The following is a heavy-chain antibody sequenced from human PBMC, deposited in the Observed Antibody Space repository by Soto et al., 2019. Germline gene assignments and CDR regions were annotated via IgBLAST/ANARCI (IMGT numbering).Heavy chain of an antibody. V-gene: IGHV4-39*01. J-gene: IGHJ5*02. Sequence: LSLTCTVSGGSISSSSYYWGWIRQPPGKWMEWIGSIYYSGSTYYNPSLKSRVTISVDTSKNQFSLKLSSVTAADTAVYYCARSRSTPFKNWFERLDQGTLVAASS. CDR2: IYYSGST. CDR3: ARSRSTPFKNWFER. CDR1: GGSISSSSYY.